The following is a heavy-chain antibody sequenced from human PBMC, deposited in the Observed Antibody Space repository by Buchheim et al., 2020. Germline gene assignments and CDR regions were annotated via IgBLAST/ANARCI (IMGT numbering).Heavy chain of an antibody. CDR3: ARDQYYDSSGYYLYYYYYGMDV. Sequence: EVQLVESGGGLVQPGGSLRLSCAASGFTFSSYWMHWVRQAPGKGLVWVSRINSDGSSTSYADSVKGRFTISRDNAKNTLYLQMNSLRAEDTAVYYCARDQYYDSSGYYLYYYYYGMDVWGQGTT. J-gene: IGHJ6*02. V-gene: IGHV3-74*01. CDR2: INSDGSST. D-gene: IGHD3-22*01. CDR1: GFTFSSYW.